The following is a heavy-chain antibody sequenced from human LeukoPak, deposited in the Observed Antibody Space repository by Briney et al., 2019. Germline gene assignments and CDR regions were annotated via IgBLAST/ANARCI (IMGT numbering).Heavy chain of an antibody. CDR2: FYSGGST. J-gene: IGHJ4*02. Sequence: GGSLRLSCVASEFTVSGNHMSWVRQAPGKGLEWVSVFYSGGSTYYEDSVKGRFTISKDSSKNTLYLQMNSLRAEDTAVYYCARETLGSYYFDYWGQGTLVTVSS. D-gene: IGHD7-27*01. V-gene: IGHV3-53*01. CDR1: EFTVSGNH. CDR3: ARETLGSYYFDY.